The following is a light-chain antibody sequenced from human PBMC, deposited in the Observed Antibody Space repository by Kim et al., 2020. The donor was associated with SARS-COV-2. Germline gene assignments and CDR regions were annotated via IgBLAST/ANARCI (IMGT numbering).Light chain of an antibody. CDR3: HQYGGSNT. Sequence: PGERATLSCRASQTIDNNYLAWYQQRPGQAPRLLVFGASYRATGVPDRFSGSGSATDFTLTISRLEPEDFALYFCHQYGGSNTFGQGTKLEI. CDR2: GAS. J-gene: IGKJ2*01. CDR1: QTIDNNY. V-gene: IGKV3-20*01.